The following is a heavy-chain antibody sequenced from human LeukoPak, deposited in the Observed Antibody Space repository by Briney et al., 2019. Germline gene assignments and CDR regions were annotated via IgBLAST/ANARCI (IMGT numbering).Heavy chain of an antibody. Sequence: GGSLRLSCAASGFTFSSYWMSWVRQAPGKGLEWVANIKQDGSEKYYVDSVKGRFTISRDNAKNSLYLQMNSLRAEDTAVYCCASWGGDIVVVPALPRRAFDIWGQGTMVTVSS. D-gene: IGHD2-2*01. CDR1: GFTFSSYW. CDR3: ASWGGDIVVVPALPRRAFDI. CDR2: IKQDGSEK. V-gene: IGHV3-7*01. J-gene: IGHJ3*02.